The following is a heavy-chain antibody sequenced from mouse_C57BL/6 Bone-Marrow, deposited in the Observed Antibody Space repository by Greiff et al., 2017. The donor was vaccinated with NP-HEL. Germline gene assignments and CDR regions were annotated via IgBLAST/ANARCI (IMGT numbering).Heavy chain of an antibody. CDR3: TRYYYYGSNPEY. J-gene: IGHJ2*01. CDR1: GYTFTDYE. D-gene: IGHD1-1*01. Sequence: VQLVESGAELVRPGASVTLSCKASGYTFTDYEMHWVKQTPVHGLEWIGAIDPETGGTAYNQKFKGKAILTADKSSSTAYMELRSLTSEDSAVYYCTRYYYYGSNPEYWGQGTTLTVSS. V-gene: IGHV1-15*01. CDR2: IDPETGGT.